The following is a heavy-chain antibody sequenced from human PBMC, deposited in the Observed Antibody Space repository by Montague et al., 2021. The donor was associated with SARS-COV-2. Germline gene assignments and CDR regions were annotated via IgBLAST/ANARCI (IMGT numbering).Heavy chain of an antibody. CDR2: FDWDDGK. V-gene: IGHV2-70*04. D-gene: IGHD3-9*01. CDR1: GFSLSTSGMR. CDR3: ARSYYDILTNYYDAFDI. Sequence: PALVKPTQTLTLTCTLSGFSLSTSGMRASWIRQPPGKALEWLARFDWDDGKFYSTSLKTRLTISKDTSKNQVVLTMTNMDPVDTATYYCARSYYDILTNYYDAFDIWGQGTMVTVSS. J-gene: IGHJ3*02.